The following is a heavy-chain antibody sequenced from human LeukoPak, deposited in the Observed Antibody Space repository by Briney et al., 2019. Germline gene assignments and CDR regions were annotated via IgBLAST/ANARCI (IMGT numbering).Heavy chain of an antibody. CDR3: VSSPPDYYDSSGYYPFDY. J-gene: IGHJ4*02. D-gene: IGHD3-22*01. CDR2: IILILGIA. CDR1: GGTFSSYA. Sequence: ASVKVSCKASGGTFSSYAISWVRQAPGQGLEWMGRIILILGIANYAQKFQGRVTITADKSTSTAYMELSSLRSEDTAVYYCVSSPPDYYDSSGYYPFDYWGQGTLVTVSS. V-gene: IGHV1-69*04.